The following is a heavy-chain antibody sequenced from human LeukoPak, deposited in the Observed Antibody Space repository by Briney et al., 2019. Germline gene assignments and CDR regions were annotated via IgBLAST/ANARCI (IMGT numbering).Heavy chain of an antibody. CDR3: AKGRYCSGGSCYPGAWFDP. J-gene: IGHJ5*02. CDR1: GFTFSSYA. V-gene: IGHV3-23*01. Sequence: GGSLRLSCAASGFTFSSYAMSWVRQAPGKGLEWVSAISGSGGSTYYADSVKGRFTISRDNSKNTLYLQMNSLRAEDTAVYYCAKGRYCSGGSCYPGAWFDPWGQGTLVTVSS. CDR2: ISGSGGST. D-gene: IGHD2-15*01.